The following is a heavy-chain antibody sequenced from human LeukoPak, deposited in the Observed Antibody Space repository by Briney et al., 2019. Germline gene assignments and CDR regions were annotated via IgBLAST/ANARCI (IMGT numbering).Heavy chain of an antibody. CDR2: INFSGST. V-gene: IGHV4-4*02. CDR3: ARTPDPYNWLDP. J-gene: IGHJ5*02. CDR1: GGSISSSNW. Sequence: SGTLSLTCAVSGGSISSSNWWSWVRQPPGKGLEWIGYINFSGSTKYKSSLKSRVTISVDTSKNQFSLKLSSVTAADTAVYYCARTPDPYNWLDPWGQGTLVSVSS.